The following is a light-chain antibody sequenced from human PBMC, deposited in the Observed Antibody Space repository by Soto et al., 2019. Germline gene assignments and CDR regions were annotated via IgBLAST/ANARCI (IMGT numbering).Light chain of an antibody. Sequence: QSVLTQPPSASGSPGQSVTISCTGTSGDVGGYNSVSWYQQHPGKAPKLMIYEVSKRPSGVPDHFSASKSGNTASLTVSGLQAEDEADYYCSSYAGSNKYVLFGGGTKLTVL. V-gene: IGLV2-8*01. CDR2: EVS. CDR3: SSYAGSNKYVL. CDR1: SGDVGGYNS. J-gene: IGLJ2*01.